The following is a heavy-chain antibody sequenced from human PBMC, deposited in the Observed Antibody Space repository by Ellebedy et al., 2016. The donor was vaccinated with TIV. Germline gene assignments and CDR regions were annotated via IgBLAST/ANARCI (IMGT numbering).Heavy chain of an antibody. Sequence: GESLKISCAASGFTFSSYGMHWVRQAPGKGLEWVAVIWYDGSNKYYADSVKGRFTISRDNSKNTLYLQMNSLRAEDTAVYYCARDSVQWLAYWYFDLWGRGTLVTVSS. CDR2: IWYDGSNK. V-gene: IGHV3-33*01. CDR3: ARDSVQWLAYWYFDL. D-gene: IGHD6-19*01. J-gene: IGHJ2*01. CDR1: GFTFSSYG.